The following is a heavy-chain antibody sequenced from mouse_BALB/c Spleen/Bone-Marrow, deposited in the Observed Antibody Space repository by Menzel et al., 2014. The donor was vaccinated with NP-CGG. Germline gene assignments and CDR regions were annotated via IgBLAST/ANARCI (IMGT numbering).Heavy chain of an antibody. CDR2: IDPAIFT. CDR1: GFNIKDTY. CDR3: AGYRYGWYFDV. J-gene: IGHJ1*01. V-gene: IGHV14-3*02. Sequence: VQLKESGAELVKPGASVKLSCTASGFNIKDTYLHWVKQRPEQGLDWIGRIDPAIFTKYDPKFQGKATITADTSSNTAYLHLSSLTSEDTAVYYCAGYRYGWYFDVWGAGTTVTVSS. D-gene: IGHD2-14*01.